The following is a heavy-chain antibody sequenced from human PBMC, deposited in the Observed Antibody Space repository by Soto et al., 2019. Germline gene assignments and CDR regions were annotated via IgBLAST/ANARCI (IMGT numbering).Heavy chain of an antibody. CDR2: IYYSGST. CDR3: ARLYYYGSGSYYRYFDC. Sequence: PSETLALTCAVSGGSISSGGYYWSWIRQHPGKGLEWIGYIYYSGSTYYNPSLKSRIIISEDTSKNQFSLNLSSVTAADTAVYYCARLYYYGSGSYYRYFDCWGQGTLVTVSS. J-gene: IGHJ4*02. CDR1: GGSISSGGYY. V-gene: IGHV4-31*11. D-gene: IGHD3-10*01.